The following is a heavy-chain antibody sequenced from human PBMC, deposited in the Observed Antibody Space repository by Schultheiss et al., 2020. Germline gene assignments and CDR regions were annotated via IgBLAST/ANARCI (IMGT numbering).Heavy chain of an antibody. D-gene: IGHD3-3*01. Sequence: SVKVSCKASGYTFTSYGISWVRQAPGQGLEWMGRIIPILGIANYAQKFQGRVTITADKSTSTAYMELSSLRSEDTAVYYCARDLNNYDFWRVRYYYMDVWGKGTTVTVSS. V-gene: IGHV1-69*04. CDR3: ARDLNNYDFWRVRYYYMDV. CDR1: GYTFTSYG. J-gene: IGHJ6*03. CDR2: IIPILGIA.